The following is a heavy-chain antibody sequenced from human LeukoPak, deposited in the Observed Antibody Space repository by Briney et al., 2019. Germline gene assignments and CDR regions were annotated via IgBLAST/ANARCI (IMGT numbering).Heavy chain of an antibody. CDR3: ARVWGAIDY. J-gene: IGHJ4*02. D-gene: IGHD1-26*01. CDR2: MSPKSGNT. V-gene: IGHV1-8*01. Sequence: GASVKVSCKTSGYTFTSYDINWVRQATGQGLEWMGWMSPKSGNTGSAQRFQGRVTMTRDTSISTAYMELSSLRSEDTAVYYCARVWGAIDYWGQGTLVTVSS. CDR1: GYTFTSYD.